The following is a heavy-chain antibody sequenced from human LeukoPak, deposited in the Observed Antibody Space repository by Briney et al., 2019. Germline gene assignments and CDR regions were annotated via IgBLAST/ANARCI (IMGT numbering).Heavy chain of an antibody. Sequence: HPGGSLRLSCAASGFTFNIHGMNWVRQAPGKGPEWVSGIGPSGDKTYYADSVKGRFTISRDNSENTVYLQMNSLRVEDTAAYYCAKDIDWLAFEDWGQGTLVTVSS. D-gene: IGHD6-19*01. V-gene: IGHV3-23*01. J-gene: IGHJ4*02. CDR1: GFTFNIHG. CDR2: IGPSGDKT. CDR3: AKDIDWLAFED.